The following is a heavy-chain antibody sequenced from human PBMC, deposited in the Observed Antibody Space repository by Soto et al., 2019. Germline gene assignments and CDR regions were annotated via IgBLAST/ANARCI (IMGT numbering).Heavy chain of an antibody. CDR3: ARGTTMVRGVILGNWFDP. Sequence: SETLSLTCTVSGGPISSGGYSWSWIRQPPGKGLEWIGYIYHSGSTYYNPSLKSRVTISVDRSKNQFSLKLSSVTAADTAVYYCARGTTMVRGVILGNWFDPWGQGTLVTVSS. CDR2: IYHSGST. J-gene: IGHJ5*02. V-gene: IGHV4-30-2*01. CDR1: GGPISSGGYS. D-gene: IGHD3-10*01.